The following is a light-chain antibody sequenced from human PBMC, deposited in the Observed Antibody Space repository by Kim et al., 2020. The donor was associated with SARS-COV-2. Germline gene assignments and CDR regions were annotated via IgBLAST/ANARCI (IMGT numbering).Light chain of an antibody. V-gene: IGKV1-5*02. J-gene: IGKJ1*01. CDR2: DAS. CDR3: QQYHSYGRWT. Sequence: DIQMTQSPFTLSASVGDRVTIICRASQSISSWLAWYQQKPGKAPNLLIYDASSLESGVPSRFSGSGSGTEFTLTISSLQPDDFATYYCQQYHSYGRWTFGQGTKVDIK. CDR1: QSISSW.